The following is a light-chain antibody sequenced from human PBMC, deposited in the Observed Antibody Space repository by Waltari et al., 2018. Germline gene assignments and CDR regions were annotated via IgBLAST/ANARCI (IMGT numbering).Light chain of an antibody. Sequence: EIVFTPSPGPLSFSPGERATLSCRASQSITNNYLAWYQQKPGQAPRLLIYGASSRATGIPDRFSGSGSGTDFTLTISRLEPEDFAVYVCQQYGSSPPTFGQGTKVEIK. CDR3: QQYGSSPPT. J-gene: IGKJ1*01. CDR2: GAS. V-gene: IGKV3-20*01. CDR1: QSITNNY.